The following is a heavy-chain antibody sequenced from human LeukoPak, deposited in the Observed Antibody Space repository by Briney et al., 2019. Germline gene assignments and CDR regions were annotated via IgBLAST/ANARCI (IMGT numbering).Heavy chain of an antibody. CDR3: ARDRVHYGDYPLYYFDY. J-gene: IGHJ4*02. CDR2: IYTSGST. CDR1: GGSISSYY. D-gene: IGHD4-17*01. Sequence: PSETLSLTCTVSGGSISSYYWSWIRQPAGKGLEWIGRIYTSGSTNYNPSLKSRVTMSVDTSKNQFSLKLSSVTAADTAVYYCARDRVHYGDYPLYYFDYWGQGTLVTVSS. V-gene: IGHV4-4*07.